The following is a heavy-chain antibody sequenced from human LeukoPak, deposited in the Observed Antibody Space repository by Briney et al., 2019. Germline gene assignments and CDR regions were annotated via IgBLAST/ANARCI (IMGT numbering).Heavy chain of an antibody. D-gene: IGHD2/OR15-2a*01. CDR3: ARTLSIASAPGGFDY. CDR2: INPKNAAT. Sequence: ASVKVSCKASGYTFTGHYIHWGRQAPGQGLEWMGWINPKNAATNYAQKFQGRVTMTRDTSTGTVYTEVNALRSDDTAVYYCARTLSIASAPGGFDYWGQGPLVTASS. CDR1: GYTFTGHY. J-gene: IGHJ4*02. V-gene: IGHV1-2*02.